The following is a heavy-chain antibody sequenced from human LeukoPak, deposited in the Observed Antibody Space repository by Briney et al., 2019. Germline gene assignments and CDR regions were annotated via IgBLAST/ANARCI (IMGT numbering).Heavy chain of an antibody. Sequence: HPGGSLRLSCAASGFTVSSNYMSWVRQAPGKGLEWVSVIYSGGSTYYADSVKGRFTISRDNSKNTLYLQMNSLRAEDTAVYYCARGLDRDGYNTGDYWGQGTLSPSPQ. CDR2: IYSGGST. D-gene: IGHD5-24*01. V-gene: IGHV3-53*01. CDR1: GFTVSSNY. J-gene: IGHJ4*02. CDR3: ARGLDRDGYNTGDY.